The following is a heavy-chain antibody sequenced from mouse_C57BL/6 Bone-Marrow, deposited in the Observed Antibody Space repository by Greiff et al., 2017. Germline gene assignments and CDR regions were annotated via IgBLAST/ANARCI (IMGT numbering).Heavy chain of an antibody. D-gene: IGHD1-1*01. CDR1: GYTFTDYE. Sequence: VKLVESGAELVRPGASVTLSCKASGYTFTDYEMHWVKQTPVHGLEWIGAIDPETGGTAYNQKFKGKAILTADKSSSTAYMELRSLTSEDSAVYYCTVTTVVADYWGQGTTLTVSS. J-gene: IGHJ2*01. CDR3: TVTTVVADY. V-gene: IGHV1-15*01. CDR2: IDPETGGT.